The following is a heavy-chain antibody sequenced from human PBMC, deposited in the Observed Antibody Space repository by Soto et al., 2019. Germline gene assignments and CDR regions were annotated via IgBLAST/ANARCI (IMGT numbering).Heavy chain of an antibody. Sequence: GGSLRLSCAASGFTFSSYSMNWVRQAPGKGLEWVSYISSSSSTIYYADSVKGRFTISRDNAKNSLYLQMNSLRAEDTAVYYCARDSGRITIFGVVIPSVGAFDIWGQGTMVTVSS. CDR2: ISSSSSTI. CDR3: ARDSGRITIFGVVIPSVGAFDI. D-gene: IGHD3-3*01. V-gene: IGHV3-48*01. J-gene: IGHJ3*02. CDR1: GFTFSSYS.